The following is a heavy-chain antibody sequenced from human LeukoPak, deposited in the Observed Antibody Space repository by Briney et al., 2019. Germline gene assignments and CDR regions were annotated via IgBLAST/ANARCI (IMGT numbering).Heavy chain of an antibody. D-gene: IGHD6-13*01. CDR2: IKQDGSDK. Sequence: GRSLRLSCAASGFTFSTSWMTWVRQAPGKGLEWVANIKQDGSDKYYMDSVKGRFTISRDNAKNSLYLQMNSLRAEDTAVYYCAKDSGWFRFDYWGQGTLVTVSS. J-gene: IGHJ4*02. V-gene: IGHV3-7*03. CDR1: GFTFSTSW. CDR3: AKDSGWFRFDY.